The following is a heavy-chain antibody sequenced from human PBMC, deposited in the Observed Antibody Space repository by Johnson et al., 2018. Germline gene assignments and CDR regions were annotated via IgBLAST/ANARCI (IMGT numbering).Heavy chain of an antibody. CDR3: ARLSGGENHAMDV. J-gene: IGHJ6*02. D-gene: IGHD3-10*01. CDR1: GYTFTKYW. Sequence: EVQLLESGAEVKKPGESLKISCKASGYTFTKYWIGWVRQMPGNGLEWMGIIYPGDSDFRYSPSFQGQVTISVDKSINTASLQWTSLMASDGAMYFCARLSGGENHAMDVWGQGTTVTVSS. CDR2: IYPGDSDF. V-gene: IGHV5-51*01.